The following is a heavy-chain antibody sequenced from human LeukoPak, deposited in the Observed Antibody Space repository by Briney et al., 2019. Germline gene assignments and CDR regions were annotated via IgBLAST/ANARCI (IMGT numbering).Heavy chain of an antibody. J-gene: IGHJ4*02. Sequence: SETLSLTCTVSGVSISGDYWSWFRQPAGKGLEWIGRIYTGGSTNYNPSLKSRVTISADTSKNQFSLKLNSVTAADTAVYYCARDESYGLDYWGQGTLVTVSS. CDR2: IYTGGST. CDR3: ARDESYGLDY. V-gene: IGHV4-4*07. D-gene: IGHD3-16*01. CDR1: GVSISGDY.